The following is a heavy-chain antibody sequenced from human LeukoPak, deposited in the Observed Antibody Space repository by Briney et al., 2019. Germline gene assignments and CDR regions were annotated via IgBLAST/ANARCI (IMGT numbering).Heavy chain of an antibody. Sequence: SETLSLTCTVSGGSISSYYWSWIRRPPGKGLEWIGHIYYSGSTNYNPSLKSRVTISVDTSKNQFSLKLSSVTAADTAVYCCASSERGFLGPNTYYFDYWGQGTLVTVSS. V-gene: IGHV4-59*01. D-gene: IGHD3-3*01. J-gene: IGHJ4*02. CDR2: IYYSGST. CDR1: GGSISSYY. CDR3: ASSERGFLGPNTYYFDY.